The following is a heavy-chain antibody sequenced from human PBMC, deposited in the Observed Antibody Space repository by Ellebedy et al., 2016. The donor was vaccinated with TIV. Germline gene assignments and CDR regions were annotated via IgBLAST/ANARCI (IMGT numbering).Heavy chain of an antibody. J-gene: IGHJ4*02. Sequence: GESLKISCKGSGYTFSSYWIAWVRQMPGKGLEWMGIIYPGDSDTRFSPSFQGQVTISTDQSMSTAYLQWSSLTASDTATYYCARVWWSTSWTTFDYWGQGTLVTVSS. CDR2: IYPGDSDT. V-gene: IGHV5-51*01. CDR3: ARVWWSTSWTTFDY. D-gene: IGHD6-13*01. CDR1: GYTFSSYW.